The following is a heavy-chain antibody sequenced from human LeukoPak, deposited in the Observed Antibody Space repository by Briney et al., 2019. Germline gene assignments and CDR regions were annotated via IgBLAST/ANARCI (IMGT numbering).Heavy chain of an antibody. CDR2: ISGSGGST. CDR1: GFTFSSYG. Sequence: GGSLRLSCAASGFTFSSYGMSWVRQAPGKGLEWVSAISGSGGSTNYADSVKGRFTISRDNSKNTLYLQMNSLRPEDTAVYYCAKTRESNIVVVPATMRYYYYYMDVWGKGTTVTVSS. J-gene: IGHJ6*03. CDR3: AKTRESNIVVVPATMRYYYYYMDV. D-gene: IGHD2-2*01. V-gene: IGHV3-23*01.